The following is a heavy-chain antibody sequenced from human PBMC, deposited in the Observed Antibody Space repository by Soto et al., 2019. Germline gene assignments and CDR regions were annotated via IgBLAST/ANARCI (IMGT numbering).Heavy chain of an antibody. CDR1: GGTFSSYA. V-gene: IGHV1-69*13. CDR2: IIPIFGTA. Sequence: GASVKVSCKASGGTFSSYAISWVRQAPGQGLEWMGGIIPIFGTANYAQKFQGRVTITADESTSTAYMELRSLRSDDTAVYYCARAGCSGGSCYRQGSYNWFDPWGQGTLVTVSS. J-gene: IGHJ5*02. D-gene: IGHD2-15*01. CDR3: ARAGCSGGSCYRQGSYNWFDP.